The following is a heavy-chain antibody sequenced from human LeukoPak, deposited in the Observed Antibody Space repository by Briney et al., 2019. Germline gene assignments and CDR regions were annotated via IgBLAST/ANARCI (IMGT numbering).Heavy chain of an antibody. CDR2: IYSGGST. J-gene: IGHJ4*02. Sequence: GGSLRLSCAASGFTVSSNYMSWVRQAPGKGLEWVSVIYSGGSTYYADSVKGRFTISRDNSKNTLYLQMNSLRVEDTAVYYCAKCTTGRTFGSLREIKRSREIDYWGQGTLVTVSS. D-gene: IGHD1-1*01. CDR3: AKCTTGRTFGSLREIKRSREIDY. V-gene: IGHV3-66*01. CDR1: GFTVSSNY.